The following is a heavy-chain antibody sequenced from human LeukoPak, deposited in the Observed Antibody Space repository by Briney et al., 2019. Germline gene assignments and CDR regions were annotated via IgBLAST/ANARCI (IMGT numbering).Heavy chain of an antibody. CDR3: ARVVAVAGPDY. J-gene: IGHJ4*02. D-gene: IGHD6-19*01. Sequence: GGSLRLSCAASGFTFSSYSMNWVRQAPGKGLEWVSSISSSISYIYYADSVKGRFTISRDNAKNSLYLQMNSLRAEDTAVYYCARVVAVAGPDYWGQGTLVTVSS. CDR1: GFTFSSYS. CDR2: ISSSISYI. V-gene: IGHV3-21*01.